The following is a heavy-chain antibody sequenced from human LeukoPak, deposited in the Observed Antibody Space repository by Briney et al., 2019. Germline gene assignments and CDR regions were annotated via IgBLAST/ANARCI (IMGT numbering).Heavy chain of an antibody. V-gene: IGHV5-51*01. Sequence: GESLKISCKGSGYSFTSYWIGLVRQMPRKGLEGMGIIYPGDSDTRYSPSFQGQVTISADKSISTAYLQWSSLKASDTAMYYCARSPGTSGSYYDGYYYYYMDVWGKGTTVTVSS. CDR1: GYSFTSYW. D-gene: IGHD1-26*01. CDR3: ARSPGTSGSYYDGYYYYYMDV. CDR2: IYPGDSDT. J-gene: IGHJ6*03.